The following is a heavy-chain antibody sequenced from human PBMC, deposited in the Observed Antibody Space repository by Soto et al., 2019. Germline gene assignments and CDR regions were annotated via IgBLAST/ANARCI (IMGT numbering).Heavy chain of an antibody. J-gene: IGHJ2*01. CDR3: VRDRADFSSTYYHYFSV. CDR1: GGSLSDSY. V-gene: IGHV4-4*07. CDR2: IYSTGTT. D-gene: IGHD6-13*01. Sequence: SETLSLTCDVSGGSLSDSYWGWIRQPPGKGLEWIGRIYSTGTTNFNPSLKSRLTMSMDMSKNQVSLNLTSVTAADTAVYYCVRDRADFSSTYYHYFSVWGRGTLVTVSS.